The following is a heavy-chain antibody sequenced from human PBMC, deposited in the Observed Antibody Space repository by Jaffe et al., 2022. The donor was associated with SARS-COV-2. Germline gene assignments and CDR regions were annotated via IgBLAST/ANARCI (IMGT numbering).Heavy chain of an antibody. Sequence: EVQLLESGGGLVQPGGSLRLSCAASGFTFSSYAMSWVRQAPGKGLEWVSGISGSGGSTYYADSVKGRFTISRDNSKNTLYLNMESLRAEDTAVYYCAKPVTPAGGDYWGQGTLVTVSS. V-gene: IGHV3-23*01. D-gene: IGHD4-17*01. CDR3: AKPVTPAGGDY. J-gene: IGHJ4*01. CDR2: ISGSGGST. CDR1: GFTFSSYA.